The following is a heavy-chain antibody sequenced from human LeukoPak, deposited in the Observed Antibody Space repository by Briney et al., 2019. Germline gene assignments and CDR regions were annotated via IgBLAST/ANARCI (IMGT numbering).Heavy chain of an antibody. V-gene: IGHV1-46*01. CDR2: INPSGGST. J-gene: IGHJ4*02. CDR3: ARQTDSSSWIHPRYYFDY. D-gene: IGHD6-13*01. CDR1: GYTFTSYY. Sequence: GASVKVSCKASGYTFTSYYMHWVRQATGQGLEWMGIINPSGGSTSYAQKFQGRVTMTRDTSTSTVYMELSSLRPEDTAVYYCARQTDSSSWIHPRYYFDYWGQGTLVTVSS.